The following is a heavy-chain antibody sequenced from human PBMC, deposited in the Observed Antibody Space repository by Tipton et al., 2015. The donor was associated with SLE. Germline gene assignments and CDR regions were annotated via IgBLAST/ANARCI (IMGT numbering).Heavy chain of an antibody. CDR3: ARAPGLDSDYYYYDDMDV. V-gene: IGHV4-34*01. CDR1: GGSFSGYY. J-gene: IGHJ6*03. D-gene: IGHD3/OR15-3a*01. Sequence: LVKPSETLSLTCAVYGGSFSGYYWSWIRQPPGKGLEWIGEINHSGGTNYNPSLKSRVTISVDTSKNQFSLKLSSVTAADMAVYYGARAPGLDSDYYYYDDMDVWGKGTTVTVSS. CDR2: INHSGGT.